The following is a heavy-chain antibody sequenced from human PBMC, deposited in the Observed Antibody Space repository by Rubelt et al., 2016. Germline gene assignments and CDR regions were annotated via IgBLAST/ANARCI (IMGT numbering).Heavy chain of an antibody. D-gene: IGHD3-10*01. J-gene: IGHJ3*02. V-gene: IGHV1-18*01. CDR3: ASRSGSYFGAFDI. CDR1: GYTFSYYV. Sequence: QVHLVQSGSEVKKPGASVKVSCEASGYTFSYYVISWVRQGPGQGLEWMGSVSPSNGNTYYAQRFQVRVTMTTDTATNAAYMELRSLRSDDTAVYYCASRSGSYFGAFDIWGQGTMVTVSS. CDR2: VSPSNGNT.